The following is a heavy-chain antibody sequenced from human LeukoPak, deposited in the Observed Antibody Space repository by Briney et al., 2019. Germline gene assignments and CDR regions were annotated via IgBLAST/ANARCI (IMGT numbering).Heavy chain of an antibody. V-gene: IGHV1-2*04. Sequence: ASVKVSCKASGYTFTGYYMHWVRQAPGQGLEWMGWINPNSGGTNYAQEFQGWVTMTRDTSISTAYMELSRLRSDDTAVYYCAREALVGATKKAHSKYYYGMDVWGQGTTVTVSS. J-gene: IGHJ6*02. CDR3: AREALVGATKKAHSKYYYGMDV. D-gene: IGHD1-26*01. CDR2: INPNSGGT. CDR1: GYTFTGYY.